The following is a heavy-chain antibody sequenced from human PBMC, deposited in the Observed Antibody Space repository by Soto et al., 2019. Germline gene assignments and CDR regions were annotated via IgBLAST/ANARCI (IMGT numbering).Heavy chain of an antibody. Sequence: SVKVSCKASGGTFSSYAISWVRQAPGQGLEWMGGIIPIFGTANYAQKFQGRVTITADESTSTAYMELSSLRSEDTAVYYCARLGDYYDSSGYYYPSRYPGDWGQGTLVTVSS. J-gene: IGHJ4*02. V-gene: IGHV1-69*13. D-gene: IGHD3-22*01. CDR1: GGTFSSYA. CDR3: ARLGDYYDSSGYYYPSRYPGD. CDR2: IIPIFGTA.